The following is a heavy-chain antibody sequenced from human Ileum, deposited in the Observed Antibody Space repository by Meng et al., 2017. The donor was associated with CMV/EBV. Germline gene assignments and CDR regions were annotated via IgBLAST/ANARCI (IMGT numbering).Heavy chain of an antibody. CDR3: ARLPGGEVREQQNWFDP. V-gene: IGHV1-69*02. D-gene: IGHD3-10*01. CDR1: GNFSSYT. CDR2: IIPILGIA. J-gene: IGHJ5*02. Sequence: GNFSSYTSSWVRQAPGQGLEWMGRIIPILGIANYAQKFQGRVTITADKSTSTAYMELSSLRSEDTAVYYCARLPGGEVREQQNWFDPWGQGTLVTVSS.